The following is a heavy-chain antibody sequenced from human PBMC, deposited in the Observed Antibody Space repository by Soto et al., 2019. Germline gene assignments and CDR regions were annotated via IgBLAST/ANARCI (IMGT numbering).Heavy chain of an antibody. J-gene: IGHJ4*02. Sequence: GGSLRLSCAASGFTFSSYEMNWVRQAPGKGLECVSYISSSGSTIYYADSVKGRFTISRDNAKNSLYLQMNSLRAEDTAVYYCERANFDILPGYFSFDYWGQGTLVTVSS. CDR2: ISSSGSTI. CDR3: ERANFDILPGYFSFDY. V-gene: IGHV3-48*03. CDR1: GFTFSSYE. D-gene: IGHD3-9*01.